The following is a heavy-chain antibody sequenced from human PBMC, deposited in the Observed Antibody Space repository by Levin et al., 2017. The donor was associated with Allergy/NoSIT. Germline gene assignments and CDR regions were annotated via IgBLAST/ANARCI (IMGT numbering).Heavy chain of an antibody. Sequence: SCAASGFTFSSYWMSWVRQAPGKGLEWVANIKQDGSEKYYVDSVKGRFTISRDNAKNSLYLQMNSLRAEDTAVYYCARDSDIVVVPAAGYGMDVWGQGTTVTVSS. CDR2: IKQDGSEK. CDR3: ARDSDIVVVPAAGYGMDV. J-gene: IGHJ6*02. CDR1: GFTFSSYW. D-gene: IGHD2-2*01. V-gene: IGHV3-7*01.